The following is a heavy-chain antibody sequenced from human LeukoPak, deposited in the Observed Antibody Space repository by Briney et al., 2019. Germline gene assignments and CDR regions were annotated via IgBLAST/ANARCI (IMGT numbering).Heavy chain of an antibody. V-gene: IGHV4-59*01. CDR2: MHSSGAS. J-gene: IGHJ6*02. CDR1: GGSISSYY. CDR3: ARLIRLAPAGPYYYHAMDV. D-gene: IGHD6-13*01. Sequence: SETLSLTCTVSGGSISSYYWSWIRQPPGKELEWIGYMHSSGASSYNPSLRSRVTISVDPSKNQFSLRLTSVTSADTAIYYCARLIRLAPAGPYYYHAMDVWGQGTTVIVSS.